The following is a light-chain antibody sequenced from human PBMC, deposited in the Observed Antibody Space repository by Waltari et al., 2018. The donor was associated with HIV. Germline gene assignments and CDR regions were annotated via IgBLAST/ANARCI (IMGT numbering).Light chain of an antibody. J-gene: IGLJ2*01. Sequence: QSVLTQPPSVSGAPGQRVTISCTGSNSNIGAGYDVHWFQQLPGTAPNLLIYTNNNRPSGVPDRFSASKSGASASLAIAGLQVEDEADYYCQSYDSGLSGVIFGGGTKLTV. V-gene: IGLV1-40*01. CDR3: QSYDSGLSGVI. CDR1: NSNIGAGYD. CDR2: TNN.